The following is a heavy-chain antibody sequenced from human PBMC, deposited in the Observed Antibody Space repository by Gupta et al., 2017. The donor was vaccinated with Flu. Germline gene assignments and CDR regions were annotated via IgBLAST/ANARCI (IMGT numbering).Heavy chain of an antibody. CDR2: MSGSGIEK. CDR1: GFTFRNSA. D-gene: IGHD2-8*02. CDR3: AKGLQDWWAAFDG. V-gene: IGHV3-23*01. J-gene: IGHJ4*02. Sequence: EVLLLESGGGLAQPGWSLRLSCATSGFTFRNSAMSWGRQVPGKGQEWVAIMSGSGIEKYHADFVKGRFAVSRDNSKNTLYLQMDSLRAEDTAVYFCAKGLQDWWAAFDGWGQGTLVAVSS.